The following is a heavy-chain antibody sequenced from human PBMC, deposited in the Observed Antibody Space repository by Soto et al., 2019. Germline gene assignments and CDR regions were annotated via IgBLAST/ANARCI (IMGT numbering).Heavy chain of an antibody. CDR1: GYFISIGYN. Sequence: WATLSPTYAESGYFISIGYNWGWLPQPAVLGLEGVRTIYHGGITYYHASLNSRVTLSIDMTNNHVSLILSSVTAADTAVYYCARVGPWVPYYYDSSPYTFENWFDPWGQGTLVTGSS. D-gene: IGHD3-22*01. CDR2: IYHGGIT. J-gene: IGHJ5*02. V-gene: IGHV4-38-2*01. CDR3: ARVGPWVPYYYDSSPYTFENWFDP.